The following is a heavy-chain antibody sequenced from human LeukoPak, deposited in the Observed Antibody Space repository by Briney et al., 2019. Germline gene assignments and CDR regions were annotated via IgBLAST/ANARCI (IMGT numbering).Heavy chain of an antibody. CDR2: KNPNSGRT. Sequence: VASVKVSCTASGYTFTSYDINWVRQATGQGLEWMGFKNPNSGRTGFAQKFQGRFTMTTDTSISTAYMELSSPTSEDTAVYYCARGPVSSHGMDVWGQGTTVTVSS. J-gene: IGHJ6*02. CDR3: ARGPVSSHGMDV. CDR1: GYTFTSYD. V-gene: IGHV1-8*01.